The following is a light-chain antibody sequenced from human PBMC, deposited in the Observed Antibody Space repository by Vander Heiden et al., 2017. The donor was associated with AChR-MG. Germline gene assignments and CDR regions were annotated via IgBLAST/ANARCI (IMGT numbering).Light chain of an antibody. CDR1: QIISSNY. CDR2: GAS. J-gene: IGKJ1*01. V-gene: IGKV3-20*01. Sequence: IVLTQYPGTLSLSPGETVTLSCRASQIISSNYLAWYQHRPGQAPTLLIYGASIRATGIPARFSGSGSGTDFTLTISRLESEDFAVYYCHQYGSSPRTFGQGTRVEI. CDR3: HQYGSSPRT.